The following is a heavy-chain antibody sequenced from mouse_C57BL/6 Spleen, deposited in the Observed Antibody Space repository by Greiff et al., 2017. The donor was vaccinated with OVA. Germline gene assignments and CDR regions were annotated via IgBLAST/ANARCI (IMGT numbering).Heavy chain of an antibody. CDR3: TGGYEAY. D-gene: IGHD2-2*01. V-gene: IGHV6-3*01. J-gene: IGHJ3*01. CDR2: IRLKSDNYAT. CDR1: GFTFSNYW. Sequence: EVKLQESGGGLVQPGGSMKLSCVASGFTFSNYWMNWVRQSPEKGLEWVAQIRLKSDNYATHYAVSVKGRFTISRDDSKSSVYLQMNNLRAEDTGIYYCTGGYEAYWGQGTLVTVSA.